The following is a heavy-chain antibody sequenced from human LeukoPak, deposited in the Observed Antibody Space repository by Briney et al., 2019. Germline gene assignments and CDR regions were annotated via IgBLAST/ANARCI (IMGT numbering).Heavy chain of an antibody. CDR1: GGFFSGYY. D-gene: IGHD5-24*01. V-gene: IGHV4-34*01. J-gene: IGHJ4*02. CDR3: ARTKRMATIYAPQGLFDY. CDR2: INHSGST. Sequence: PSETLSLTCAVYGGFFSGYYWSWIRQPPGKGLEWIGEINHSGSTNYNPSLKSRVTISVDTSKNQFSLKLSSVTAADTAVYYCARTKRMATIYAPQGLFDYWGQGTLVTVSS.